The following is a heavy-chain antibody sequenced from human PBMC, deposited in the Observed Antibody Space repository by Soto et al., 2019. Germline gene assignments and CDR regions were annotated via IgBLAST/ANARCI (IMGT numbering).Heavy chain of an antibody. D-gene: IGHD2-2*01. Sequence: ASVKVSCKASGYTFTGYYRHWVRQAPGQGLEWMGWINPNSGGTNYAQKFQGRVTMTRDTSIGTAYMELSRLRSDDTAVYYCARTESTPYFLFDYWGQGTLVTVSS. CDR2: INPNSGGT. CDR1: GYTFTGYY. V-gene: IGHV1-2*02. J-gene: IGHJ4*02. CDR3: ARTESTPYFLFDY.